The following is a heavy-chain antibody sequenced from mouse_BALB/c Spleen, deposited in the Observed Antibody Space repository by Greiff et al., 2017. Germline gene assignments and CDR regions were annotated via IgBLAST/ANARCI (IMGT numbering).Heavy chain of an antibody. D-gene: IGHD1-1*01. CDR2: IYPGGGYT. CDR1: GYTFTNYW. CDR3: ASFTTVDYAMDY. V-gene: IGHV1-63*02. J-gene: IGHJ4*01. Sequence: QVQLQQSGAELVRPGTSVNISCKASGYTFTNYWLGWVKQRPGHGLEWIGDIYPGGGYTNYNEKFKGKATLTADTSSSTAYMQLSSLTSEDSAVYFCASFTTVDYAMDYWGQGTSVTVSS.